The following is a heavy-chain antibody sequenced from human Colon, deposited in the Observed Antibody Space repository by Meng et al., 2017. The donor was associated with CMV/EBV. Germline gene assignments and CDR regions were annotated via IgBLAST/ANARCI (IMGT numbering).Heavy chain of an antibody. CDR2: IYYSGSA. CDR3: ARGLGHASNNSHDS. CDR1: GDSLRDHY. Sequence: SETLSLTCTVSGDSLRDHYWSWIRQPPGKGLEWMGYIYYSGSATYSPSLKSRITISVDTSKKQFSLNLRSVTPADTAMYFCARGLGHASNNSHDSWGQGTLV. J-gene: IGHJ4*02. D-gene: IGHD1-1*01. V-gene: IGHV4-59*11.